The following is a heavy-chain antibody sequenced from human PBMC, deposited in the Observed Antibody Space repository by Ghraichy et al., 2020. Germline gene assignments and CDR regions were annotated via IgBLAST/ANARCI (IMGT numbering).Heavy chain of an antibody. CDR3: ARERLYFYDGSGHYYFDY. CDR1: GFTFSSYS. J-gene: IGHJ4*02. CDR2: LSSKGHFL. Sequence: GGSLRLSCAASGFTFSSYSMHWVRQAPGKGLEWVSSLSSKGHFLYYADSVNGRFTISRDNAKNSLYLQLNSLTAEDSAVYYCARERLYFYDGSGHYYFDYWDQGALVTVSS. V-gene: IGHV3-21*01. D-gene: IGHD3-22*01.